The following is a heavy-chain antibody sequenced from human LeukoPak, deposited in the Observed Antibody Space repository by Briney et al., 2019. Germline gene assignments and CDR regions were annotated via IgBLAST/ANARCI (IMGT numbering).Heavy chain of an antibody. J-gene: IGHJ4*02. V-gene: IGHV1-46*01. CDR3: ARESTIYYYDSSGYYGY. D-gene: IGHD3-22*01. Sequence: ASVKVSCKASGYTFTSYYMHWVRQAPGQGLEWMGIINPSGGSTSYAQKFQGRVTMTRDTSTSTVYMELSSLRSEDTAVYYCARESTIYYYDSSGYYGYWGQGTLVTVSS. CDR2: INPSGGST. CDR1: GYTFTSYY.